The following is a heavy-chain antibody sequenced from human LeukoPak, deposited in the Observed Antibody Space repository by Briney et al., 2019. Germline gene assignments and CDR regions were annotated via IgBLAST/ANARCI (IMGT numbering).Heavy chain of an antibody. V-gene: IGHV1-24*01. J-gene: IGHJ4*02. Sequence: ASVKVSCKVSGYTLTELSMHWVRQAPGKGLEWMGGFDPEDGETIYAQKFQGRVTMTEDTSTDTAYMELSSLRSEDTAVYYCATGRDCSSISCYDYYFDYWGQGTLVTVSP. CDR2: FDPEDGET. D-gene: IGHD2-2*01. CDR1: GYTLTELS. CDR3: ATGRDCSSISCYDYYFDY.